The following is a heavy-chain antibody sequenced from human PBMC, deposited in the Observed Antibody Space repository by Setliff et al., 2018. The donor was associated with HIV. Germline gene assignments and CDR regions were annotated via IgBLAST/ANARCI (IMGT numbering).Heavy chain of an antibody. CDR2: ISSYTDNT. CDR1: GYTFTGYF. J-gene: IGHJ4*02. D-gene: IGHD6-19*01. Sequence: ASVKVSCKASGYTFTGYFIHWVRQAPGQGLEWVGWISSYTDNTNWAQKLQGRVTMSTHTSTSTAYMELRSLRSDDTAVYYCARVSNSGWYILDYWGQGTLVTVSS. V-gene: IGHV1-18*04. CDR3: ARVSNSGWYILDY.